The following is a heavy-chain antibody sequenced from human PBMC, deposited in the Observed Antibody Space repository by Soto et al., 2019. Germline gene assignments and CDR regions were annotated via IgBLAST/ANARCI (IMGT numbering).Heavy chain of an antibody. D-gene: IGHD3-22*01. J-gene: IGHJ4*02. CDR1: GFTFSSYG. CDR3: AKGRYYYDSSGYPSPDY. CDR2: ISYDGSNK. V-gene: IGHV3-30*18. Sequence: PGGSLRLSCAASGFTFSSYGMHWVRQAPGKGLEWVAVISYDGSNKYYADSVKGRFTISRDNSKNTLYLQTNSLRAEDTAVYYCAKGRYYYDSSGYPSPDYWGQGTLVTVSS.